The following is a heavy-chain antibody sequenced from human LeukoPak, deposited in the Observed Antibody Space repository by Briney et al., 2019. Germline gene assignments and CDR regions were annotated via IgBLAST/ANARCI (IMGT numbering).Heavy chain of an antibody. CDR2: IYYSGST. D-gene: IGHD3-9*01. J-gene: IGHJ4*02. Sequence: SETLSLTCTVSGGSISSSSYYWGWIRQPPGKGLEWIGSIYYSGSTYYNPSLKSRVTISVDTSKNQFSLKLSSVTAADTAVYYCARQGFGILTGKHNYFDHWGQGTLVTVSS. CDR1: GGSISSSSYY. V-gene: IGHV4-39*01. CDR3: ARQGFGILTGKHNYFDH.